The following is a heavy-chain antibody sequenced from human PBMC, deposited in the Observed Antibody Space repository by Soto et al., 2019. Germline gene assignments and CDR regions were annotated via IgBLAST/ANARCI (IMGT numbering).Heavy chain of an antibody. CDR1: GFTFSNYW. Sequence: GGSLRLSCAASGFTFSNYWMHWVRQAPGKGLVWVSRIYSDGSGTMYADSVKGRFTISRDNAKSTLYLQMNSLRPEDTAVYYCATLNSFGSDYWGRGTLVTVST. D-gene: IGHD5-18*01. CDR3: ATLNSFGSDY. J-gene: IGHJ4*02. CDR2: IYSDGSGT. V-gene: IGHV3-74*03.